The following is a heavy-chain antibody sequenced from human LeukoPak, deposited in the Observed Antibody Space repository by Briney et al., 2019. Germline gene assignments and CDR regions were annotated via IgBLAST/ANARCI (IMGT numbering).Heavy chain of an antibody. V-gene: IGHV3-23*01. CDR2: ISGSGGST. Sequence: GGSLRLSCAASGFTFSSYAMSWVRQAPGKGLEWVSAISGSGGSTYYADSVKDRFTISRDNSKNTLYLQMNSLRAEDTAVYYCAKERGSSWYSIDYWGQETLVTVSS. CDR1: GFTFSSYA. CDR3: AKERGSSWYSIDY. D-gene: IGHD6-13*01. J-gene: IGHJ4*02.